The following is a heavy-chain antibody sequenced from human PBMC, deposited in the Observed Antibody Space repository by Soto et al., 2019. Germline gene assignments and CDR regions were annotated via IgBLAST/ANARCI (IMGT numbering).Heavy chain of an antibody. CDR1: GFTFSDYY. Sequence: QVQLVESGGGLVKPGGSLRLSCAASGFTFSDYYMSWIRQAPGKGLEWVSYISTSGSTIYYGDSVKGRFTISRDNAENSLHLQMNSLRAEDTAVYYCARDHYCSGGTCSLRDEYWGQGTLVTVSS. J-gene: IGHJ4*02. D-gene: IGHD2-15*01. CDR2: ISTSGSTI. V-gene: IGHV3-11*01. CDR3: ARDHYCSGGTCSLRDEY.